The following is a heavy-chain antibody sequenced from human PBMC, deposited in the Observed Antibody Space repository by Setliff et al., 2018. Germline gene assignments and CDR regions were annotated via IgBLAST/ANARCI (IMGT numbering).Heavy chain of an antibody. CDR1: GFTFSSYS. CDR3: ARHKYTHYMDV. D-gene: IGHD2-2*02. V-gene: IGHV3-21*01. Sequence: PGGSLRLSCAASGFTFSSYSMNWVRQAPGKGLEWVSSISSDSRYIYYADSLKGRFTISRDNAKNSLYLQMNSLRAEDTAVYYCARHKYTHYMDVWDKGATVTVSS. CDR2: ISSDSRYI. J-gene: IGHJ6*03.